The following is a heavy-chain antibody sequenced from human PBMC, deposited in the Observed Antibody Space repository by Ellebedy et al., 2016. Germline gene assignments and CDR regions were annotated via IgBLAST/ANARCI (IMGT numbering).Heavy chain of an antibody. V-gene: IGHV3-15*01. CDR1: GITFNTAW. Sequence: GESLKISCEASGITFNTAWMTWIRQTPGKGLEWVGRIKSGSGATDYAAPVKGRFTISRDDSRNMVYLQMNSLNTEDTAVYYCSTPVRGRQPYTGDDALDFWGQGTMVTV. CDR2: IKSGSGAT. D-gene: IGHD3-16*01. J-gene: IGHJ3*01. CDR3: STPVRGRQPYTGDDALDF.